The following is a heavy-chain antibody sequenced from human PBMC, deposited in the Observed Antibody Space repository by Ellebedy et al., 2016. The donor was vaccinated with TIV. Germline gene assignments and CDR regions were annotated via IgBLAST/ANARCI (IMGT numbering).Heavy chain of an antibody. D-gene: IGHD3-16*01. J-gene: IGHJ5*02. V-gene: IGHV4-39*01. CDR2: IYHTGDT. CDR1: GASIRNNDFY. CDR3: ARIGGQMRGTSWFSP. Sequence: SETLSLXXTVSGASIRNNDFYWGWVRQPPGKALEWIAIIYHTGDTSYNPSRKSRVSMSVDTSKNQFSVRLRSVTAADTAVYYCARIGGQMRGTSWFSPWGQGLRVTVSS.